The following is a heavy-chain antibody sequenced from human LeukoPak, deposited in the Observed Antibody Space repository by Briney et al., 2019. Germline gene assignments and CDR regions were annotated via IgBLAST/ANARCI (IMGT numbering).Heavy chain of an antibody. CDR3: ASSNNYVWFDP. J-gene: IGHJ5*02. V-gene: IGHV4-4*02. CDR1: GGSISSGTW. Sequence: GSLRLSCAVSGGSISSGTWWSWVRQPPGKELEWIGEVYHDGNTKYSPSFRSRVTMSVDNSKSQFSLELSSVTAADTAVYYCASSNNYVWFDPWGQGALVTVSS. CDR2: VYHDGNT. D-gene: IGHD4-11*01.